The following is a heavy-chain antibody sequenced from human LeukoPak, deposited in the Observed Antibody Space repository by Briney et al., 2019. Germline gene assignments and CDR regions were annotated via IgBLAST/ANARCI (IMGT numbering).Heavy chain of an antibody. CDR1: GFTFDDYG. V-gene: IGHV3-20*01. CDR3: ARGYSSDWSMHDY. J-gene: IGHJ4*02. Sequence: GGSLRLPCAASGFTFDDYGMSWVRQAPGKGLEWVSGINGNGGRVAYADSVRGRFTISRDNAKNSLYLQMNSLRAEDTALYHCARGYSSDWSMHDYWGQGTLVTVSS. CDR2: INGNGGRV. D-gene: IGHD6-19*01.